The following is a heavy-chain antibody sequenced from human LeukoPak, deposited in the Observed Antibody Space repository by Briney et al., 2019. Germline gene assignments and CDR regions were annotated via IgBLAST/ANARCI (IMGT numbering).Heavy chain of an antibody. D-gene: IGHD4-17*01. CDR1: GFTFSSYG. CDR2: ISYDGSIK. CDR3: AKDSVKVTTVRRVPHYMDV. V-gene: IGHV3-30*18. Sequence: GGSLRLSCAASGFTFSSYGMHWVRQAPGKGLEWVAVISYDGSIKYYADSVKGRFTISRDNSKNTLYLQMNSLRAEDTAVYYCAKDSVKVTTVRRVPHYMDVWGKGTTVTISS. J-gene: IGHJ6*03.